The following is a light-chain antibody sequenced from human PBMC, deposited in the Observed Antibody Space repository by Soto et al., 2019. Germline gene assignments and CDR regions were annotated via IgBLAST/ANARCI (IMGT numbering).Light chain of an antibody. J-gene: IGKJ4*01. CDR1: QGISSH. V-gene: IGKV1-9*01. CDR2: AAS. CDR3: QQRNSYPLA. Sequence: DIQLTQSPSFLSASVGDRVTITCRASQGISSHLAWYQQQPGKAPKLLIYAASTLQNGVSSRFSGSGSGTEFTLTISSLQPEDFATYYCQQRNSYPLAFGGGTKVEIK.